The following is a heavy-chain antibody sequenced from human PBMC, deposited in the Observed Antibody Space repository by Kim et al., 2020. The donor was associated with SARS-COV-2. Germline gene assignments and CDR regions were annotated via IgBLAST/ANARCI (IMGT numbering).Heavy chain of an antibody. CDR1: GGSISTNY. J-gene: IGHJ4*02. CDR2: IYSSGTT. D-gene: IGHD3-22*01. Sequence: SETLSLTCTVSGGSISTNYWNWIRQPAGKGLEWIGRIYSSGTTNYNPSLKSRVTMSVDTSKNQSSLMLSSVTAADTAVYYFARGYDGSARYFDFWGQGTL. CDR3: ARGYDGSARYFDF. V-gene: IGHV4-4*07.